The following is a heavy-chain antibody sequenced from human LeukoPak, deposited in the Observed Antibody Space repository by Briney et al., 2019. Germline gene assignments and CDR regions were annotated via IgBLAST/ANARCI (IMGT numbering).Heavy chain of an antibody. V-gene: IGHV4-59*01. CDR1: GGSISSYY. CDR2: IYYSGST. Sequence: SETLSLTCTVSGGSISSYYWSWIRQPPGKGLEWIGYIYYSGSTNHNPSLKSRVTISVDTSKNQFSLKLSSVTAADTAVYYCARWTWGNFDYWGQGTLVTVSS. D-gene: IGHD3-16*01. CDR3: ARWTWGNFDY. J-gene: IGHJ4*02.